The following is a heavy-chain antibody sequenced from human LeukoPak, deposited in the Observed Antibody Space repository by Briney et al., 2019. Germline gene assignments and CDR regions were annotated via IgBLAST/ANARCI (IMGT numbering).Heavy chain of an antibody. CDR2: IYYSGNT. CDR1: GGSLSSYY. J-gene: IGHJ6*02. CDR3: ARHGQTESSHPRGGYGMDV. D-gene: IGHD3-10*01. Sequence: SETLSLTCTVSGGSLSSYYWSWIRQPPGKGLEWIGYIYYSGNTNYNPSLKSRVTISVDTSKNQFSLKLSSVTAADTAVYYCARHGQTESSHPRGGYGMDVWGQGTTVTVSS. V-gene: IGHV4-59*08.